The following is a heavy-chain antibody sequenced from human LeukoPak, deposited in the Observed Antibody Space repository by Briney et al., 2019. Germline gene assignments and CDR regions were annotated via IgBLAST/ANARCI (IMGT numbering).Heavy chain of an antibody. J-gene: IGHJ6*02. D-gene: IGHD6-13*01. CDR1: GFTFSDYY. Sequence: GGSLRLSCAASGFTFSDYYMSWIRQAPGKGLEWVSYISSSGSTIYYADSVKGRFTISRDNSKNTLYLQMNSLRAEDTAVYYCAKEHSSSWYIVDYYYYGMDVWGQGTTVTVSS. CDR2: ISSSGSTI. CDR3: AKEHSSSWYIVDYYYYGMDV. V-gene: IGHV3-11*04.